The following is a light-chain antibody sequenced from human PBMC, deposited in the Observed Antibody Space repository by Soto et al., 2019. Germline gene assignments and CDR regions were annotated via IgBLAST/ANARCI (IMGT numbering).Light chain of an antibody. V-gene: IGLV2-14*01. CDR1: SSDVGGYNY. CDR2: DVS. Sequence: QSALTQPASVSGSPGQSITISCTGTSSDVGGYNYVSWYQQHPGKAPKLMIYDVSNRPSGVSNRFSSSKSGNTASLTISGLQAEEEADYYCSSYTSSSTPVVFGGGTKLTVL. J-gene: IGLJ2*01. CDR3: SSYTSSSTPVV.